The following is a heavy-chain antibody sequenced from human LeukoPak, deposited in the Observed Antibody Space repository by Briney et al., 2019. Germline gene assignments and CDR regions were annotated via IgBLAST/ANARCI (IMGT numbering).Heavy chain of an antibody. CDR2: ISVRSNYR. J-gene: IGHJ4*02. D-gene: IGHD3-22*01. CDR1: GYTFSDVS. V-gene: IGHV3-21*01. CDR3: VRLRRNNDRSGYYYYYDY. Sequence: GGSLTLSCAASGYTFSDVSVNWVRQAPGKGLEWVSSISVRSNYRYYADSVRGRFTISRDDARDSLFLQMNSLRAGDTAVYFCVRLRRNNDRSGYYYYYDYWGQGTLVTVSS.